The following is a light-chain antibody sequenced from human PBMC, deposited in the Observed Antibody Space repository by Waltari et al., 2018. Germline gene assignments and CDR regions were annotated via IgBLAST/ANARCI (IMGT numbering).Light chain of an antibody. CDR3: QTWGTGRVI. Sequence: QLVLTQSPSASASLGASVKLTCTLSGGGHTTYTIPWHQQQPEKGPRFLMRLNNDGRHNKGDGIPDRFSGSSSGTEHYLTIPSLQSQDEADYYCQTWGTGRVIFGGGTKLTVL. CDR1: GGGHTTYT. J-gene: IGLJ2*01. V-gene: IGLV4-69*01. CDR2: LNNDGRH.